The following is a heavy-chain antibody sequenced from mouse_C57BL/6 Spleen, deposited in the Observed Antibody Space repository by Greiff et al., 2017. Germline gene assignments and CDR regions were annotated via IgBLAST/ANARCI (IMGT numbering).Heavy chain of an antibody. CDR3: TRGYDYDGAWFAY. CDR2: IRNKANNHAT. J-gene: IGHJ3*01. D-gene: IGHD2-4*01. Sequence: EVHLVESGGGLVQPGGSMKLSCAASGFTFSDAWMDWVRQSPEKGLEWVAEIRNKANNHATYYAESVKGRFTISRDDSKSSVYLQMNSLRAEDTGIYYCTRGYDYDGAWFAYWGQGTLVTVSA. CDR1: GFTFSDAW. V-gene: IGHV6-6*01.